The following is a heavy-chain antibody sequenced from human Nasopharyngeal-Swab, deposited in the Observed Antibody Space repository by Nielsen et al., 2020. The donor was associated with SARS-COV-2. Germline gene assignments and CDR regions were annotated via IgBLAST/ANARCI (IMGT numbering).Heavy chain of an antibody. CDR2: INADGSRT. Sequence: GGSLRLSCAASGFTFSSHWMHWVRKAQGKGLVWVSRINADGSRTFYADSVEGRFSISRDSSKNTLYLQMDSLRGEDTAVYYCARDAPAHYGAFYWGRGTLVTVSS. CDR3: ARDAPAHYGAFY. V-gene: IGHV3-74*01. CDR1: GFTFSSHW. D-gene: IGHD4-17*01. J-gene: IGHJ4*02.